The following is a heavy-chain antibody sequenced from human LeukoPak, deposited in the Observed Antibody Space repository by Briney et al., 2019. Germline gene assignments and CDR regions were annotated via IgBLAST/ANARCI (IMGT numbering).Heavy chain of an antibody. CDR1: GYTFTGYY. V-gene: IGHV1-2*02. D-gene: IGHD3-10*01. J-gene: IGHJ4*02. CDR2: INPNSGGT. Sequence: GASVKVSCKASGYTFTGYYMHWVRQAPGQGLEWMGWINPNSGGTNYAQKFQGRVTMTRDTSISTAYMELSRLRSDDMAVYYCARAYYYGSGSYYNPVDYWGQGTLVTVSS. CDR3: ARAYYYGSGSYYNPVDY.